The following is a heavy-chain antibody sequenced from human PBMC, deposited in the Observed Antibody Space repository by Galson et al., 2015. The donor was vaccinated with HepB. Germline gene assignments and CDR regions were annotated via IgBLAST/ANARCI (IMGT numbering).Heavy chain of an antibody. D-gene: IGHD3-9*01. CDR1: GFTFSSYA. Sequence: SLRLSCAASGFTFSSYAMHWVRQAPGKGLEYVSAISSNGGSTYYADSVKGRFTISRDNSKNTLYLQMSSLRAEDTAVYYCVKDRGGLYDILTGPDYWGQGTLVTVSS. CDR2: ISSNGGST. J-gene: IGHJ4*02. V-gene: IGHV3-64D*06. CDR3: VKDRGGLYDILTGPDY.